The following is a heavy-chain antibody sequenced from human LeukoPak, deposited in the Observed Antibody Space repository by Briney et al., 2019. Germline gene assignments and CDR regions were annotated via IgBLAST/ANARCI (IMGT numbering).Heavy chain of an antibody. Sequence: SETLSLTCTASGGSISSYYWSWIRQPPGKGLEWIGYIYYSGSTNYNPSLKSRVTISVDTSKNQFSLKLSSVTAADTAVYYCASTNNYYDSSGYYYIDYWGQGTLVTVSS. D-gene: IGHD3-22*01. CDR2: IYYSGST. J-gene: IGHJ4*02. V-gene: IGHV4-59*01. CDR1: GGSISSYY. CDR3: ASTNNYYDSSGYYYIDY.